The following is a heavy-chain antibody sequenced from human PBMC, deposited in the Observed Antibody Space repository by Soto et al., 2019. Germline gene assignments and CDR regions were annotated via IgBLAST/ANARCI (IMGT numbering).Heavy chain of an antibody. J-gene: IGHJ4*02. CDR1: GYTFTSYY. CDR2: INPSGGST. CDR3: ARDLVTVTFDY. Sequence: QVQLVQSGAEVKKPGASVKVSCKASGYTFTSYYMHWVRQAPGQGLEWMGIINPSGGSTSYAQKFQGGVTMTRDTSTSTVYMELSSLRSEDTAVYYCARDLVTVTFDYWGQGTLVTVSS. V-gene: IGHV1-46*01. D-gene: IGHD4-17*01.